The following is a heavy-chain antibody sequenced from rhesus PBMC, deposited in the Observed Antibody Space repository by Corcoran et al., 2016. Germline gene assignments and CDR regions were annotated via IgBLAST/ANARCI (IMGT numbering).Heavy chain of an antibody. CDR3: ARVRGSWSNYFDY. D-gene: IGHD6-13*01. CDR2: IYVSSGGT. Sequence: QVQLQESGPAVVKPSETLSLTCAVSGGSISSGYDWSWIRQPPGKGLEWIGYIYVSSGGTTYNPALKNRVTISKDASKNQFSLKLSSVTAADTAVYYCARVRGSWSNYFDYWGQGVLVTVSS. CDR1: GGSISSGYD. J-gene: IGHJ4*01. V-gene: IGHV4-76*01.